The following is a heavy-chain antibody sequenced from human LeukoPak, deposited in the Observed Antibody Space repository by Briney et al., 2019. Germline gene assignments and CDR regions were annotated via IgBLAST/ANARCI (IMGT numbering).Heavy chain of an antibody. V-gene: IGHV3-21*05. Sequence: PGGSLRLSCAASGFSFSSYSMNWVRQAPGKGLEWISYISTSSGFISYADSVKGRFTISRDNAKNSLFLQMSSLTAEDTAVYYCSGGRDAAVAGPGGYFDYWGQGSLVTVSS. D-gene: IGHD6-19*01. J-gene: IGHJ4*02. CDR2: ISTSSGFI. CDR1: GFSFSSYS. CDR3: SGGRDAAVAGPGGYFDY.